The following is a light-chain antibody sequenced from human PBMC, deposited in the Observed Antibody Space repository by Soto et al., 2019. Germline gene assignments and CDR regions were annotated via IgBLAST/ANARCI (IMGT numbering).Light chain of an antibody. J-gene: IGLJ2*01. Sequence: SALTQPPSASGSPGQSVTISCTGTSSDVGGYNYVSWYQQHPGKAPKLMIYEVSKRPSGVPDRFSGSKSGNTASLTVSGLQAEDEADYYRSSYAGSNNVVFGGGTQLTVL. CDR3: SSYAGSNNVV. CDR2: EVS. V-gene: IGLV2-8*01. CDR1: SSDVGGYNY.